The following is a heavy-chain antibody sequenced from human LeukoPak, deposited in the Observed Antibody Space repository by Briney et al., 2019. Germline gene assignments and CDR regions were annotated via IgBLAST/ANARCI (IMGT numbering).Heavy chain of an antibody. J-gene: IGHJ3*02. CDR2: ISYDGSNK. CDR3: ARKTTVSYAFDI. CDR1: GFTFSSYA. Sequence: GGSLRLSCAASGFTFSSYAMHWVRQAPGKGLEWVAVISYDGSNKYYADSVKGRFTISRDNSKNTLYLQMNSLRAEDTAVYYCARKTTVSYAFDIWGQGTMVTVSS. V-gene: IGHV3-30-3*01. D-gene: IGHD4-11*01.